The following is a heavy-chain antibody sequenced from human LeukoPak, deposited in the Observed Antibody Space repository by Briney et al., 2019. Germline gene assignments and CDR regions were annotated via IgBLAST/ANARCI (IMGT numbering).Heavy chain of an antibody. CDR3: AKEGAASWDVDV. Sequence: GGSLSLSCAASGFIFIGYGMHWVRQAPGKGPEWVAFIRPDGHNKYYADSVKGRFMISRDNSKNTVHLQMNSLRGDDTAMYYCAKEGAASWDVDVWGKGTTVTVSS. J-gene: IGHJ6*04. D-gene: IGHD3-3*02. CDR2: IRPDGHNK. V-gene: IGHV3-30*02. CDR1: GFIFIGYG.